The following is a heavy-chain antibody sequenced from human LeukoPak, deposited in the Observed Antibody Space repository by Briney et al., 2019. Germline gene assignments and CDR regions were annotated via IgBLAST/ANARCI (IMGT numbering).Heavy chain of an antibody. CDR1: GFTFSNYA. J-gene: IGHJ3*02. CDR3: ARAPSYYDSSGYYRDAFDI. CDR2: ISYVGSNK. V-gene: IGHV3-30-3*01. D-gene: IGHD3-22*01. Sequence: PGGSLRLSCAASGFTFSNYAMHWVRQAPGKGLEWVAVISYVGSNKYYADSVKGRFTISRDNSKNTLYLRMNSLRAEDTAVYYCARAPSYYDSSGYYRDAFDIWGHGTMVTVSS.